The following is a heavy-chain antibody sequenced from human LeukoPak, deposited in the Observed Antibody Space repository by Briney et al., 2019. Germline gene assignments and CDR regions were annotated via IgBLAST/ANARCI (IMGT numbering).Heavy chain of an antibody. J-gene: IGHJ4*02. CDR3: ARDGRATNY. D-gene: IGHD1-26*01. Sequence: GGSPRLSCAASGFTFSSYAMSWVRQAPGKGLEWVSAISGSGGSTYYADSVKGRFTISRDNAKNSLYLQMNSLRAEDTAVYYCARDGRATNYWGQGTLVTVSS. CDR2: ISGSGGST. CDR1: GFTFSSYA. V-gene: IGHV3-23*01.